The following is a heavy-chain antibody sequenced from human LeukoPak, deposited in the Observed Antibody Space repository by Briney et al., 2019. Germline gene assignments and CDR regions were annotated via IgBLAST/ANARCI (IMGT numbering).Heavy chain of an antibody. CDR1: GGSMSGYY. CDR2: IHYSGTT. V-gene: IGHV4-59*01. D-gene: IGHD5-12*01. Sequence: PSETLSLTCTVSGGSMSGYYWSWIRQPPGKGLEWIGYIHYSGTTNYNPSLKSRVTISLDTSRNQYSLKLRSVTTADTAVYYCARRRVYSGSGEFDFWGQGTRVTVSS. CDR3: ARRRVYSGSGEFDF. J-gene: IGHJ4*02.